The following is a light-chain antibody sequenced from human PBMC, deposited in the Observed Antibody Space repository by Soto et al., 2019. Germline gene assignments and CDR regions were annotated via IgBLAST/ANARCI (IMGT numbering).Light chain of an antibody. CDR1: SSDVGAHNF. CDR3: NSYTSSNTYV. V-gene: IGLV2-14*01. CDR2: EVS. J-gene: IGLJ1*01. Sequence: QSALTQPASVSGSPGQAITISCSGSSSDVGAHNFVSWYQHHPGKAPKLMIYEVSNRPSGVSNRFSGSKSGNTASLTISGLQAEDEADYYCNSYTSSNTYVFGSVTKVTVL.